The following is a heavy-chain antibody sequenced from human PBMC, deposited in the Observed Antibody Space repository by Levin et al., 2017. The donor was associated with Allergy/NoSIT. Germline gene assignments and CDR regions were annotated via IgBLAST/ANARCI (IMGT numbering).Heavy chain of an antibody. CDR2: TYHTGRS. Sequence: ASETLSLTCTVSGGSIGHNYWSWIRKPPGKGLEWIGYTYHTGRSNYNPSLKSRLSTTVDTSKNQFSLRLTSVTVADTAVYYCVRGHYYETGAFDIWGQGIMVTVS. J-gene: IGHJ3*02. CDR1: GGSIGHNY. CDR3: VRGHYYETGAFDI. V-gene: IGHV4-59*01. D-gene: IGHD3-16*01.